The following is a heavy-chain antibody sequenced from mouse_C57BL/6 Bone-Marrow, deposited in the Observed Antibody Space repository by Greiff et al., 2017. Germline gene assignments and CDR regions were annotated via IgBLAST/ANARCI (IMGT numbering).Heavy chain of an antibody. V-gene: IGHV5-16*01. CDR2: INYDGSST. CDR1: GFTFSDYY. Sequence: EVHLVESEGGLVQPGSSMKLSCTASGFTFSDYYMAWVRQVPEKGLEWVANINYDGSSTYYLDSLKSRFIISRDNAKNILYLQMSSLKSEDTATYYCARDPRSYAMDYWGQGTSVTVSS. CDR3: ARDPRSYAMDY. J-gene: IGHJ4*01.